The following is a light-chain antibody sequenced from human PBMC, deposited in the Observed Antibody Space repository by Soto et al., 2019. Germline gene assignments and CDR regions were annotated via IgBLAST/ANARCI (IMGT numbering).Light chain of an antibody. CDR3: QQRYNWPPT. CDR2: DAS. Sequence: EIVLTQSPATLSLSPGERASLSCRASQSVSSYLVWYQQKPGQTPRLLIHDASNRATGIPARFSGSGSGTDFTLTISSLEPEDFAVYYCQQRYNWPPTFGQGTKV. J-gene: IGKJ1*01. CDR1: QSVSSY. V-gene: IGKV3-11*01.